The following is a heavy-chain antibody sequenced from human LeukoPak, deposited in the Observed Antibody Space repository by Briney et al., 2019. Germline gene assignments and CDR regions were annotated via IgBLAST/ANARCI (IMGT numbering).Heavy chain of an antibody. CDR1: GGSISSYY. V-gene: IGHV4-4*07. CDR3: AREEVTIFGVVINDY. CDR2: IYTSGST. D-gene: IGHD3-3*01. Sequence: SETLSLTCTVSGGSISSYYWSWIRQPAGKGLEWIGRIYTSGSTNYNPSLKSRVTMSVDTSKNQFSLKLSSVTAADTAVYYRAREEVTIFGVVINDYWGQGTLVTVSS. J-gene: IGHJ4*02.